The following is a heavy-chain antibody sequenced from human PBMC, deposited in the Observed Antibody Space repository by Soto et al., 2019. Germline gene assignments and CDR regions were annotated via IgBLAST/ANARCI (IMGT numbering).Heavy chain of an antibody. D-gene: IGHD4-17*01. CDR1: GFTFDDSA. CDR2: ISWNSGSI. Sequence: PGGSLRLSCAASGFTFDDSAMHWVRQAPGKGLEWVSGISWNSGSIGYADFVKGRFTISRDNAKNSLYLQMNSLRAEDTALYYCAKALCLREATVVTLCYFDFWGQGTMVTVSS. V-gene: IGHV3-9*01. J-gene: IGHJ3*01. CDR3: AKALCLREATVVTLCYFDF.